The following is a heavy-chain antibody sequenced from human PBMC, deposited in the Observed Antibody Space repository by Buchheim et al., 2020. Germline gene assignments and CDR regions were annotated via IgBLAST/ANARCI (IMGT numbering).Heavy chain of an antibody. CDR3: ARDDNYYYDSSGYSNWFDP. V-gene: IGHV3-21*01. Sequence: EVQLVESGGGLVKPGGSLRLSCAASGFTFSSYSMNWVRQAPGKGLEWVSSISSSSSYIYYAESVMGRFTISRDNATHSMYLQMNSLRAEDTAVYYCARDDNYYYDSSGYSNWFDPWGQGTL. J-gene: IGHJ5*02. D-gene: IGHD3-22*01. CDR1: GFTFSSYS. CDR2: ISSSSSYI.